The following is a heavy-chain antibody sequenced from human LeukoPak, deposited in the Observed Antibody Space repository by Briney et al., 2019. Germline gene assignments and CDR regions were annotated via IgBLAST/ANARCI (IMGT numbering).Heavy chain of an antibody. J-gene: IGHJ5*02. CDR1: GYNFTSYW. D-gene: IGHD3-16*02. Sequence: GESLKISCKGSGYNFTSYWIGWVRQMPGKGLEWMGIIYPGDSDTRYSPSFQGQVTISADKSISTAYLQWSSLKASDTAMYYCARHDYVWGSYRGFDPWGQGTLVTVSS. CDR2: IYPGDSDT. CDR3: ARHDYVWGSYRGFDP. V-gene: IGHV5-51*01.